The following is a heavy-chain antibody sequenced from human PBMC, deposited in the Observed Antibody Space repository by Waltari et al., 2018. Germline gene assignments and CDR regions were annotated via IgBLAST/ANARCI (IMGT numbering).Heavy chain of an antibody. CDR1: GFRFQTYA. V-gene: IGHV3-23*01. Sequence: EMKLLESGGGLVQPGGSLRLSCAASGFRFQTYAMAWVRQAPGKGLEWVSGVSGSGETTYYADSVKGRFTISRDSSENTLDLQMSGLTAADTAIYYCAKDAYDVLTPRAFDIWGQGTMVTVSS. D-gene: IGHD3-9*01. CDR2: VSGSGETT. J-gene: IGHJ3*02. CDR3: AKDAYDVLTPRAFDI.